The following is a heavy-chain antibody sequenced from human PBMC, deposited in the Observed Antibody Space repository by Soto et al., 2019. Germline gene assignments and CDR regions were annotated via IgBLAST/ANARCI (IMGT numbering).Heavy chain of an antibody. D-gene: IGHD5-12*01. CDR2: IIPIFGTT. Sequence: QVQLVQSGAGVKKPGSSVKVSCKASGGTFSNYAITWVRQAPGQGLEWVGRIIPIFGTTNVAQKFQGRVTITADDSTTTANMELSGLRSDDTAVYYCAKDGGADGYFGNWLDPWGQGTLVTVSS. CDR1: GGTFSNYA. J-gene: IGHJ5*02. V-gene: IGHV1-69*15. CDR3: AKDGGADGYFGNWLDP.